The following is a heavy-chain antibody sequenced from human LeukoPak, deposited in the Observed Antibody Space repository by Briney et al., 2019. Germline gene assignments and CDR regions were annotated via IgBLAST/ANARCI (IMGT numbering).Heavy chain of an antibody. CDR2: INPSGGST. CDR3: AREGAYRGSSRSRFDY. CDR1: GYTFTNYY. J-gene: IGHJ4*02. D-gene: IGHD6-6*01. V-gene: IGHV1-46*01. Sequence: ASVKVSCKASGYTFTNYYIHWVRQAPGQGLEWTGIINPSGGSTSYAQKFQGRVTMTRDTSTSTVYMELSRLRSEDTAVYYCAREGAYRGSSRSRFDYWGQGTLVTVSS.